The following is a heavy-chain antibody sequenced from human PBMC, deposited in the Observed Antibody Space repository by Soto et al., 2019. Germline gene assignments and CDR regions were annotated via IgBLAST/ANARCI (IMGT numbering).Heavy chain of an antibody. V-gene: IGHV1-69*01. J-gene: IGHJ4*02. Sequence: ALNVSCKASGDRISRYPISWVRQAPGQGLEWMGGIIPIFGTANYAQKFQGRVTITADESTSTAYMELSSLRSEDTAVDYCAIDWDGINPPNLVQGTPVTGSS. CDR3: AIDWDGINPPN. D-gene: IGHD1-26*01. CDR2: IIPIFGTA. CDR1: GDRISRYP.